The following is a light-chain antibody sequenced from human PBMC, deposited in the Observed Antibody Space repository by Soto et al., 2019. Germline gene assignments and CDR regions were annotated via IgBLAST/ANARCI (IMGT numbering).Light chain of an antibody. CDR2: QVT. CDR1: SSELASYNS. J-gene: IGLJ1*01. CDR3: SSYTDSSNYV. Sequence: QSVLTQPASVSGSPGQSITISCTGTSSELASYNSVSWYQQHPGKAPQLMIYQVTNRPSGVSNRFSGSRSGNTASLTLSGLQAEDEADYYCSSYTDSSNYVFGTGTKVTVL. V-gene: IGLV2-14*01.